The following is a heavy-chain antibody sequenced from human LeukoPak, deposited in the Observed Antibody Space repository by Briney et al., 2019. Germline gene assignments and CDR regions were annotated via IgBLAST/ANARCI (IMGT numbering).Heavy chain of an antibody. J-gene: IGHJ4*02. CDR1: GFTFDDYA. V-gene: IGHV3-9*01. CDR3: AKDMGGYSYGSPFDY. D-gene: IGHD5-18*01. CDR2: ISWNSGSI. Sequence: GRSLRLSCAASGFTFDDYAMHWVRQAPGKDLEWVSGISWNSGSIGYADSVKGRFTISRDNAKNSLYLQMNSLRAEDTALYYCAKDMGGYSYGSPFDYWGQGTLVTVSS.